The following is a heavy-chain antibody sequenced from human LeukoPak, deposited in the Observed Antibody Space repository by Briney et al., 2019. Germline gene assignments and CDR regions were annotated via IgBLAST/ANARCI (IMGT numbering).Heavy chain of an antibody. V-gene: IGHV3-72*01. CDR2: IRSKANSYTT. D-gene: IGHD3-16*01. J-gene: IGHJ4*02. CDR1: GFTFSDHY. Sequence: GGSLRLSCAASGFTFSDHYIDWVRQAPGKGLEWVGRIRSKANSYTTEYAASVKGRFTISRDDSKNSAYVQMNSLKTEDTAVYYCTRDGGGTLDYWGQGTLVTVSS. CDR3: TRDGGGTLDY.